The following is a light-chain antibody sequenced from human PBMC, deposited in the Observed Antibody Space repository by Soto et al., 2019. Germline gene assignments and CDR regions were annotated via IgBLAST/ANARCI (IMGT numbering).Light chain of an antibody. CDR3: QQYNRWSSIT. CDR2: GAS. Sequence: EIVMTQSPATLSVSPGERATLSCRASQSVSSNLGWYQQRPGQAPRLLIYGASTRATGIPARFSGSGSGTEFTLIISSLQSEDSAVYYCQQYNRWSSITFGQGTRLEIK. CDR1: QSVSSN. V-gene: IGKV3-15*01. J-gene: IGKJ5*01.